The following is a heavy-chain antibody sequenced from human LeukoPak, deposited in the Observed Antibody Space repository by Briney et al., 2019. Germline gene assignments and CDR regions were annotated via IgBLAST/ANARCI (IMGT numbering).Heavy chain of an antibody. V-gene: IGHV3-30-3*01. CDR2: ISHDRSNN. CDR1: GFTFSNYA. J-gene: IGHJ4*02. D-gene: IGHD3-10*01. Sequence: PGGSLRFSCAASGFTFSNYAMHWARQAPGKGLEWVAFISHDRSNNCHADSVKGRFTISRDNSKNTLYLQMNGLTDEDTAVYYCARDLSGSYMSDYWGQGTLVTVSS. CDR3: ARDLSGSYMSDY.